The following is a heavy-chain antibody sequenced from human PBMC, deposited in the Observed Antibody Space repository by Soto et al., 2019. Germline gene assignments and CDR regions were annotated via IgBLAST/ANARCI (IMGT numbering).Heavy chain of an antibody. CDR3: ARDKDRLQLGGNYYYILDV. D-gene: IGHD1-1*01. V-gene: IGHV1-69*12. CDR2: IMPVFPTP. CDR1: GGTFITSA. J-gene: IGHJ6*02. Sequence: QVQLVQSGAEVKKPGSSVKVSCKTSGGTFITSAISWVRQAPGQGLEWVGGIMPVFPTPDYEQNFQGRVTITADDSTTTAYLELTSLRADDTAVYYCARDKDRLQLGGNYYYILDVWGQGTAITVSS.